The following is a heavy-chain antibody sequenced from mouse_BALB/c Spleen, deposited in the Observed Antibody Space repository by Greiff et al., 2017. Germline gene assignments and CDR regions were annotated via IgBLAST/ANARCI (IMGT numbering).Heavy chain of an antibody. CDR3: AREGYYDYDGGMDY. J-gene: IGHJ4*01. D-gene: IGHD2-4*01. CDR2: IDPYNGGT. V-gene: IGHV1S135*01. CDR1: GYAFTSYN. Sequence: EVQLQQSGPELVKPGASVKVSCKASGYAFTSYNMYWVKQSHGKSLEWIGYIDPYNGGTSYNQKFKGKATLTVDKSSSTAYMHLNSLTSEDSAVYYCAREGYYDYDGGMDYWGQGTSVTVSS.